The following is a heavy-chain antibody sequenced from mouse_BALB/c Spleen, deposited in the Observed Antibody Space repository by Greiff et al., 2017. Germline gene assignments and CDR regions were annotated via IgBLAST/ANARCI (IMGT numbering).Heavy chain of an antibody. D-gene: IGHD2-10*01. CDR3: AREGAYYGNSAWFAY. CDR1: GFTFSSYA. Sequence: DVKLVESGGGLVKPGGSLKLSCAASGFTFSSYAMSWVRQTPEKRLEWVASISSGGSTYYPDSVKGRFTISRDNARNILYLQMSSLRSEDTAMYYCAREGAYYGNSAWFAYWGQGTLVTVSA. V-gene: IGHV5-6-5*01. J-gene: IGHJ3*01. CDR2: ISSGGST.